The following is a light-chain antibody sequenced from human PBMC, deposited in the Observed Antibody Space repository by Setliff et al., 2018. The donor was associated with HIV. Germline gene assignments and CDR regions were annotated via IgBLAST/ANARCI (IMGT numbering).Light chain of an antibody. CDR2: DVS. V-gene: IGLV2-14*01. CDR3: TSYTSSSTYV. CDR1: SSDLGGYNY. Sequence: QSALTQPRSVSGSPGQSITISCTGTSSDLGGYNYVSWYQQHPGKAPKLMIYDVSNRPSGVSNRFSGSKSGNTASLTISGLQAEDEADYYCTSYTSSSTYVFGTGTKVTVL. J-gene: IGLJ1*01.